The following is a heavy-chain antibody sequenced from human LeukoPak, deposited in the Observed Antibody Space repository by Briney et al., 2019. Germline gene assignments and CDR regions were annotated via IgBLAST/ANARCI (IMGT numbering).Heavy chain of an antibody. CDR3: AKAVGTSTTFDY. J-gene: IGHJ4*02. D-gene: IGHD1-26*01. CDR2: IYSGGTT. Sequence: GGSLSLSCAVSGFIVSSSYISWVRQAPGTGLKWVSAIYSGGTTYYAHSVKGPFTISRDNSKNTLYLQMNSLRVDDTAVYYCAKAVGTSTTFDYRGQGTLVTVSS. CDR1: GFIVSSSY. V-gene: IGHV3-53*01.